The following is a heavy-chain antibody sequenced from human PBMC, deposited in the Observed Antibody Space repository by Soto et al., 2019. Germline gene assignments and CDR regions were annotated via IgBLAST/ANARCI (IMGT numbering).Heavy chain of an antibody. V-gene: IGHV1-8*01. Sequence: QVQLVQSGAEVKKPGASVKVSCKASGYTFTSYDINWVRQATGQGLEWMGWMNPNSGNTGYAQKFQGRVTMTRNTSISTAYMELSSLRSEDTAVYYCARGHWRSLRPGRSIWFYPWGQGTLVTVSS. CDR1: GYTFTSYD. CDR2: MNPNSGNT. J-gene: IGHJ5*02. CDR3: ARGHWRSLRPGRSIWFYP. D-gene: IGHD3-10*01.